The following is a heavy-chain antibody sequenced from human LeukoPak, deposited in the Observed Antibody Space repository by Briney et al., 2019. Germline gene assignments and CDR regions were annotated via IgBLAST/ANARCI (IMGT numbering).Heavy chain of an antibody. CDR1: GYTFTSHG. CDR3: AREGSGPNDYGDYPDAFDI. Sequence: EASVKVSCKASGYTFTSHGISWVRQAPGQGLEWMGWISTYNGNTNYAQKLQGRVSMTTDTSTSTAYMELSRLRSDDTAVYYCAREGSGPNDYGDYPDAFDIWGQGTMVTVSS. J-gene: IGHJ3*02. D-gene: IGHD4-17*01. CDR2: ISTYNGNT. V-gene: IGHV1-18*01.